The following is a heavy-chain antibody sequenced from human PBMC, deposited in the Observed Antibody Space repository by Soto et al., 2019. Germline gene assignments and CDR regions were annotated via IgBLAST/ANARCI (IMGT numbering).Heavy chain of an antibody. CDR1: GFTFSYYD. D-gene: IGHD3-16*01. V-gene: IGHV3-13*01. Sequence: EVQLVESGGALVPPGGSLRLSCAAPGFTFSYYDMHWVRQAEGKGLEWVAAIGTSDDTYYADSVQGRFSISREDAKDSLYLQMSSLRAEDTAVYYCARGLLGAIDYWGQGTLVTVSS. CDR2: IGTSDDT. J-gene: IGHJ4*02. CDR3: ARGLLGAIDY.